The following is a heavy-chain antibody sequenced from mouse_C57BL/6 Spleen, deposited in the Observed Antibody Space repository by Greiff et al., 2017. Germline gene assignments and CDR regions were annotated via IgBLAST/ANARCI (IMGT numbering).Heavy chain of an antibody. CDR3: ARDPDDYLDY. V-gene: IGHV3-6*01. J-gene: IGHJ2*01. CDR2: ISYDGSN. Sequence: EVKVEESGPGLVKPSQSLSLTCSVTGYSITSGYYWNWIRQFPGNKLEWMGYISYDGSNNYNPSLKNRISITRDTSKNQFFLKLNSVTTEDTATYYCARDPDDYLDYWGQGTTLTVSS. D-gene: IGHD2-4*01. CDR1: GYSITSGYY.